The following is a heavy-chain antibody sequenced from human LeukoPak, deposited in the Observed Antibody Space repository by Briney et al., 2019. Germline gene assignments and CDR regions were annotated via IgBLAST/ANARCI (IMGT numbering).Heavy chain of an antibody. CDR1: GHSIGCSNCY. D-gene: IGHD1-26*01. CDR2: IYYSGDT. J-gene: IGHJ4*02. V-gene: IGHV4-39*01. Sequence: SETLSLTCTVSGHSIGCSNCYWGWVRQPPGTGLEWIGSIYYSGDTHYNPSLKSRVTISVEPSKNQFSLKLSSVTAADTAVYYCARRYSGRYYNDWGQGTLVPVSS. CDR3: ARRYSGRYYND.